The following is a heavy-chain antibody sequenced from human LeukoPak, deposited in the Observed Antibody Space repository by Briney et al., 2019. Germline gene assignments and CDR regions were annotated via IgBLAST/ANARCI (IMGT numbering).Heavy chain of an antibody. CDR3: ARDLMYCDTMSCYDGDFDY. D-gene: IGHD2-2*01. Sequence: ASVKVSCKASGYSFINFGLSWVRQAPGQGLEWMGWISAYNHNTDYAQKFQGRVTMTIDTSTTTVYMELRSLRSDDTAIYYCARDLMYCDTMSCYDGDFDYWGQGTPVTVSS. V-gene: IGHV1-18*01. CDR2: ISAYNHNT. J-gene: IGHJ4*02. CDR1: GYSFINFG.